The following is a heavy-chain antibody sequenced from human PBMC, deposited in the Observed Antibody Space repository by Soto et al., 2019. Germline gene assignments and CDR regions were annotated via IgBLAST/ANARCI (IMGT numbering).Heavy chain of an antibody. CDR2: ISSSSSTI. D-gene: IGHD5-18*01. J-gene: IGHJ6*02. CDR1: GFTFCSYS. CDR3: ERERYSYYYYGMYV. V-gene: IGHV3-48*02. Sequence: PWGSLRRSWAASGFTFCSYSMNWVRQAPGKGLEWVSYISSSSSTIYYADSVKGRFTISRDNAKNSLYLQMNSLRDEDTAVYYCERERYSYYYYGMYVWGQGTTVTVSS.